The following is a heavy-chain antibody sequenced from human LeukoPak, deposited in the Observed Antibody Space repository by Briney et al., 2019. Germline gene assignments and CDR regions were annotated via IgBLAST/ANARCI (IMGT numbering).Heavy chain of an antibody. V-gene: IGHV3-48*04. CDR2: ISSSGNTI. Sequence: GGSLRLSCAASGFTFSSYSMNWVRQAPGKGLEWVSYISSSGNTIYYTDSVKGRFTISRDNAKNSLYLQMNSLRAKDTAVYYCARDWAGGPHDYWGQGTLVTVSS. CDR3: ARDWAGGPHDY. CDR1: GFTFSSYS. J-gene: IGHJ4*02. D-gene: IGHD3-10*01.